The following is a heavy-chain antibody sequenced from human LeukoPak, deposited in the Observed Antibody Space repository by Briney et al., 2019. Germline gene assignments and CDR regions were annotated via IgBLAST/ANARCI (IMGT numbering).Heavy chain of an antibody. CDR3: AKGDSGWYAWFDP. D-gene: IGHD6-19*01. CDR2: ISGSGGST. CDR1: GFTFDDYA. Sequence: PGGSLRLSCAASGFTFDDYAMHWVRQAPGKGLEWVSAISGSGGSTYYADSVKGRFTISRDNSKNTLYLQMNSLRAEDTAVYYCAKGDSGWYAWFDPWGQGTLVTVSS. J-gene: IGHJ5*02. V-gene: IGHV3-23*01.